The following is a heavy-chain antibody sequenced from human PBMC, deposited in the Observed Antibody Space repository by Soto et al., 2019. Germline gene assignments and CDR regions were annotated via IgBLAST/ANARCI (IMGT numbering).Heavy chain of an antibody. CDR1: GFTFSSYG. J-gene: IGHJ3*02. CDR3: AKDPYDAFDI. CDR2: ISYDGSNK. Sequence: GGSLRLSCAASGFTFSSYGMHWVRQAPGKGLEWVAVISYDGSNKYYADSVKGRFTISRDNSKNTLYLQMNSLRAEDTAVYYCAKDPYDAFDIWGQGTMVTVSS. V-gene: IGHV3-30*18.